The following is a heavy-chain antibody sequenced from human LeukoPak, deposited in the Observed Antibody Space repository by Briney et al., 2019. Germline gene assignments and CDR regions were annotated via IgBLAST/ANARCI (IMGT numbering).Heavy chain of an antibody. V-gene: IGHV3-7*03. CDR1: GFTFSRCW. J-gene: IGHJ5*01. Sequence: GGSLRLSCVDSGFTFSRCWMTWVRQAPGKGLEWVANINEDGSTKSSVDSVKGRFTISRDNAKKSLYLQMNSLRVDDTAVYYCATDGGWGRFESWGQGTLVIVSS. CDR2: INEDGSTK. CDR3: ATDGGWGRFES. D-gene: IGHD3-16*01.